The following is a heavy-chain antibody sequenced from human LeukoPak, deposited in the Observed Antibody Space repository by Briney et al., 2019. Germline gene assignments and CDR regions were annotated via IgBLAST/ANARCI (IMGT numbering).Heavy chain of an antibody. J-gene: IGHJ4*02. CDR1: GFTFSSYA. Sequence: GGSLRLSCAASGFTFSSYAMSWVRQAPGKGLEWASTISAYGGSTYYADSVKGRFTISRDNSKNTLSLQMNSLRAEDTAVYYCARHSSGDYSPFDFWGQGTLVTVSS. CDR2: ISAYGGST. D-gene: IGHD4-17*01. V-gene: IGHV3-23*01. CDR3: ARHSSGDYSPFDF.